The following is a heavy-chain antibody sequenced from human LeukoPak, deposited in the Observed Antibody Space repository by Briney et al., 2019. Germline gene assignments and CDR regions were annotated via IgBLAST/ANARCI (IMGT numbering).Heavy chain of an antibody. CDR3: ARRRFGDPGADP. V-gene: IGHV4-39*01. CDR1: GGSISDNNYY. D-gene: IGHD3-10*01. J-gene: IGHJ5*02. Sequence: SETLSLTCTVSGGSISDNNYYWGWIRQPPGKGLEWIGTMYCSGSTYYNPSLKSRVTISVDTSKNQFSLKLSSVTAADTAVYYCARRRFGDPGADPWGQGTLVTVSS. CDR2: MYCSGST.